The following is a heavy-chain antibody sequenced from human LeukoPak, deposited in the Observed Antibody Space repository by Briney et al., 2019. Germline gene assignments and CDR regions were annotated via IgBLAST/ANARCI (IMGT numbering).Heavy chain of an antibody. Sequence: PSETLSLTCAVYGGSFSGYYWSWIRQPPGKGLEGIGEINHSGTTNYNPSLKSRVTISVDTSKNQFSLKLSSVTAADTAVYYCARYGYNSFDYWGQGTLVTVSS. D-gene: IGHD5-18*01. CDR3: ARYGYNSFDY. CDR2: INHSGTT. V-gene: IGHV4-34*01. CDR1: GGSFSGYY. J-gene: IGHJ4*02.